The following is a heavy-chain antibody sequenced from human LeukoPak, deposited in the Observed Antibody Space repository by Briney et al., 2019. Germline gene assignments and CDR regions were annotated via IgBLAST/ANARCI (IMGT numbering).Heavy chain of an antibody. CDR3: AGVLGYCSGGSCSTRLAFDI. D-gene: IGHD2-15*01. CDR2: IYHSGST. V-gene: IGHV4-38-2*01. CDR1: GYSISSGYY. Sequence: SETLSLTCAVPGYSISSGYYWGWIRQPPGKGLEWIGSIYHSGSTYYNPSLKSRVTISVDTSKNQFSLKLSSVTAADTAVYYCAGVLGYCSGGSCSTRLAFDIWGQGTMVTVSS. J-gene: IGHJ3*02.